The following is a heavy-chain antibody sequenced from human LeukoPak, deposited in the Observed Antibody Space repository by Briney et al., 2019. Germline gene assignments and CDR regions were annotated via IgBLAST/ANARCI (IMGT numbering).Heavy chain of an antibody. CDR2: IRFDGSNN. CDR1: GFTFSSYG. D-gene: IGHD1-7*01. CDR3: ARGGVNYASDY. V-gene: IGHV3-30*02. Sequence: GESLRLSCAASGFTFSSYGMHWVRQAPGKGLEWVAYIRFDGSNNYYADSLKGRFTISRDNSKNTLYLQMNSLGVEDTAVYSCARGGVNYASDYWGQGTLVTVSS. J-gene: IGHJ4*02.